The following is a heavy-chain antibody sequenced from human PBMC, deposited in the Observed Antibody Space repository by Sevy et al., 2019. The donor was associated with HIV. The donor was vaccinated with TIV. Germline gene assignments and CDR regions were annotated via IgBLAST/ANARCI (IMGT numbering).Heavy chain of an antibody. CDR3: ARGCIAAAGMTDAFDI. CDR2: TYYRSKWYN. V-gene: IGHV6-1*01. Sequence: KQSQTLSLTCAISGDRVSSNSAAWNWIRQSPSRGLEWLGRTYYRSKWYNDYAVSVKSRITINPDTSKNQFSLQLNSVTPEDTAVYYCARGCIAAAGMTDAFDIWGQWTMVTVSS. J-gene: IGHJ3*02. D-gene: IGHD6-13*01. CDR1: GDRVSSNSAA.